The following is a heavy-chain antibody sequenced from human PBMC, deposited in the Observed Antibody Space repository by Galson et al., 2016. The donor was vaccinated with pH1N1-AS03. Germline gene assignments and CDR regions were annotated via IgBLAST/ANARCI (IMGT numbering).Heavy chain of an antibody. CDR3: ARYVRYYDY. J-gene: IGHJ4*02. D-gene: IGHD3-10*02. Sequence: SLTLSCAASGFNVSSKYMSWVRQTPGKGLEWVSVLYSGGSTYYADSVKGRFTISRDNSKNTLYLQMNSLRGEDTALYYCARYVRYYDYWGQGTLVTVSS. CDR2: LYSGGST. CDR1: GFNVSSKY. V-gene: IGHV3-66*02.